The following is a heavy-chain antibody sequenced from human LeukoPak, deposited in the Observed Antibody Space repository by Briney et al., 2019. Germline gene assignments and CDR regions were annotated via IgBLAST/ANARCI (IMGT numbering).Heavy chain of an antibody. CDR2: IYSGGST. Sequence: GGSLRLSCAASGFTVSSNYMSWVRQAPGKGLEWVSVIYSGGSTYYADSVKGRFTISRDNSKNTLYLQMNSLRAEDTAVYYCARDVATGYSSGWSDYWGQGTLVTVSS. D-gene: IGHD6-19*01. CDR1: GFTVSSNY. J-gene: IGHJ4*02. CDR3: ARDVATGYSSGWSDY. V-gene: IGHV3-66*01.